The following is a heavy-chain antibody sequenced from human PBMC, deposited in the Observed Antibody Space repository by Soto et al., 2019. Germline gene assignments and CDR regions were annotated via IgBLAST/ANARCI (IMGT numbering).Heavy chain of an antibody. CDR1: GGSVTGFY. CDR2: IFHSGSS. Sequence: QVQLQESGPGLVKPSETLSVTCTVSGGSVTGFYWSWIRQPPGKGLEWIGYIFHSGSSNYNPSLKSRVTISVDTSKSQISLRLTSVTAADTAVYYCARAPGLGVARIDYWGQGTLVTVSS. J-gene: IGHJ4*02. V-gene: IGHV4-59*02. CDR3: ARAPGLGVARIDY. D-gene: IGHD6-19*01.